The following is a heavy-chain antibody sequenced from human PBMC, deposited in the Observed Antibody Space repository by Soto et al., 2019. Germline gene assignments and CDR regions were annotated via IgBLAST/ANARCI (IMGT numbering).Heavy chain of an antibody. J-gene: IGHJ4*02. V-gene: IGHV3-23*01. CDR2: ISGSGGST. Sequence: GGSLRLSCAASGFTFSSQWMHWVRQAPGKGLEWVSVISGSGGSTYYADSVKGRFTISRDNSKNTLYLQMNSLRAEDTAVYYCSRRSSGWYFDYWGQGTLVTVSS. CDR3: SRRSSGWYFDY. D-gene: IGHD6-19*01. CDR1: GFTFSSQW.